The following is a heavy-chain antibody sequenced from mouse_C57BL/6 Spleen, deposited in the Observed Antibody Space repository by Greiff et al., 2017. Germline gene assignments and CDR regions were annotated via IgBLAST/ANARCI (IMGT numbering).Heavy chain of an antibody. CDR2: INPSNGGT. CDR1: GYTFTDYY. V-gene: IGHV1-19*01. Sequence: EVQLQQSGPVLVKPGASVKMSCKASGYTFTDYYMNWVKQSHGKSLEWIGVINPSNGGTSYNQKFKGKATLTVDQSSSTAYMELNSLTSEDSAVYYCARTIIYYGSSPYWYFDVWGTGTTVTVSS. J-gene: IGHJ1*03. D-gene: IGHD1-1*01. CDR3: ARTIIYYGSSPYWYFDV.